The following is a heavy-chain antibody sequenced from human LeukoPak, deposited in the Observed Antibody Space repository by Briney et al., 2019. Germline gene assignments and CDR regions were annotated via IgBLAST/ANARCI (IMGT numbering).Heavy chain of an antibody. CDR1: GVTSNY. Sequence: GGSLRLSCAASGVTSNYFTWVRQAPGKGLEWVAGISDSGGNTKYADSVKGRFTISRDNPKNTLYLQMNSLRAEDTAVYFCAKRGVVIRVILVGFHKEAYYFESWGQGALVTVSS. CDR3: AKRGVVIRVILVGFHKEAYYFES. D-gene: IGHD3/OR15-3a*01. V-gene: IGHV3-23*01. CDR2: ISDSGGNT. J-gene: IGHJ4*02.